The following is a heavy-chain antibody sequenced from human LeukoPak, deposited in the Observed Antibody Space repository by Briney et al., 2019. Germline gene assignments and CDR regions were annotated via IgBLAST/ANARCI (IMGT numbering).Heavy chain of an antibody. J-gene: IGHJ3*02. D-gene: IGHD6-13*01. Sequence: PSETLSLTCTLSGGSISSYYWSWIRQPPGKGLEWIGYINYSGSNNYNPSLKSRVTISVDTSKNQFSLKLSSVTAADTAVYYCARDGSRAFDIWGQGTMVTVSS. V-gene: IGHV4-59*01. CDR3: ARDGSRAFDI. CDR1: GGSISSYY. CDR2: INYSGSN.